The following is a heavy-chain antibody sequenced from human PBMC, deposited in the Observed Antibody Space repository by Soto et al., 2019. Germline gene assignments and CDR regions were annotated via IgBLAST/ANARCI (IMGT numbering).Heavy chain of an antibody. V-gene: IGHV1-18*01. D-gene: IGHD1-7*01. Sequence: QVQLVHSGDEVKKPGASVKVYCKASGYTFTTYHISWVRQAPGQGLEWMGWISAYNGNTNYAQKLQGRVTMTTDTSTSTAYRELRSRRSDDTAVYYCSRVAPPELDWGQGTLVTVSS. CDR2: ISAYNGNT. J-gene: IGHJ4*02. CDR1: GYTFTTYH. CDR3: SRVAPPELD.